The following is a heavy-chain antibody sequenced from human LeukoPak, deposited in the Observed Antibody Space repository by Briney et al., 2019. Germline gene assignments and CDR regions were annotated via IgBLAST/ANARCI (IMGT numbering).Heavy chain of an antibody. CDR3: ARSLYGDYGFDY. Sequence: SGGSLRLSCVASGFTLRSYVMNWVRQTPGKGLEWVSVIYSGGSTYYADSVKGRFTISRDNSKNTLYLQMNSLRAEDTAVYYCARSLYGDYGFDYWGQGTLVTVSS. CDR1: GFTLRSYV. J-gene: IGHJ4*02. CDR2: IYSGGST. D-gene: IGHD4-17*01. V-gene: IGHV3-66*01.